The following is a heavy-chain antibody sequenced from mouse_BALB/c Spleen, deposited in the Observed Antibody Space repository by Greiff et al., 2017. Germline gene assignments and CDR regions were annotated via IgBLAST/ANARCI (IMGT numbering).Heavy chain of an antibody. CDR3: AREFFDY. J-gene: IGHJ2*01. CDR2: IDPYNGGT. Sequence: VQLQQSGAELMKPGASVKISCKASGYSFTGYNMYWVKQSHRKSLEWIGYIDPYNGGTSYNQKSKGKATLTVDKSSSTAYMHLNSLTSEDSAIYYCAREFFDYWGQGTTLTVSS. V-gene: IGHV1S135*01. CDR1: GYSFTGYN.